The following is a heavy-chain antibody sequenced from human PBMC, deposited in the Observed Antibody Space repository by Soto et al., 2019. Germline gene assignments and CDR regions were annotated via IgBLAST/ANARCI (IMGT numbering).Heavy chain of an antibody. D-gene: IGHD2-15*01. J-gene: IGHJ5*02. CDR1: GGSISPYY. CDR2: IYYSGST. V-gene: IGHV4-59*01. CDR3: AGTGGIWDA. Sequence: SETLSLTCTVSGGSISPYYWSWIRQPPGKGLEWVGYIYYSGSTNYNPSLKSPLTISVDTSKNQFSLNLTYVTAADTAVYYCAGTGGIWDAWGQGTLVTVSS.